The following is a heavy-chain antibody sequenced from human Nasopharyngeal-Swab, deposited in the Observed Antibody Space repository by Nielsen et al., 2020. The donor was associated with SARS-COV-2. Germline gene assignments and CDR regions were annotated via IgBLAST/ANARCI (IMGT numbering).Heavy chain of an antibody. CDR3: ARAGRITIFEGAYGMDV. CDR2: INPSGGST. D-gene: IGHD3-3*01. V-gene: IGHV1-46*01. CDR1: GYTFTSYY. Sequence: ASVKVSCKASGYTFTSYYMHWVRQAPGQGLEWMGIINPSGGSTSYAQKFQGRVTMTRDTSTSTVYTDLSSLRSEDTAIYYCARAGRITIFEGAYGMDVWGQGTTVTVSS. J-gene: IGHJ6*02.